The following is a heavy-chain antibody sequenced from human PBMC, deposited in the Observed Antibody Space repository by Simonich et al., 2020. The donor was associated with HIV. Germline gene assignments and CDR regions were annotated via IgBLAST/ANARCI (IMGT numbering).Heavy chain of an antibody. CDR3: ASLDPMYYYDSSGYFDDAFDI. CDR2: INHSGKT. Sequence: QVQLQQWGAGLLKPSETLSLTCAVYGGSFSGYYWSWIHQPPGKGLEWIGEINHSGKTTVTRSLKCRVTISEDTSKNHFSLKLSSVTAADTAVYYCASLDPMYYYDSSGYFDDAFDIWGQGTMVTVSS. D-gene: IGHD3-22*01. CDR1: GGSFSGYY. J-gene: IGHJ3*02. V-gene: IGHV4-34*01.